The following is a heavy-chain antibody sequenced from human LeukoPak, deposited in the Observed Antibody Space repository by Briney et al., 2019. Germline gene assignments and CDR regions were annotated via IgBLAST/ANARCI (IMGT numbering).Heavy chain of an antibody. CDR2: IYYTGT. CDR3: ASRELGNDY. V-gene: IGHV4-59*02. CDR1: GGSVSDYY. Sequence: SETLSLTCTVSGGSVSDYYWSWIRQSPGKGLEWIGYIYYTGTSYNPSLKSRVTISADTSKNQFSLNLSSVTAADTAVYYCASRELGNDYWGQGTLVTVSS. J-gene: IGHJ4*02. D-gene: IGHD7-27*01.